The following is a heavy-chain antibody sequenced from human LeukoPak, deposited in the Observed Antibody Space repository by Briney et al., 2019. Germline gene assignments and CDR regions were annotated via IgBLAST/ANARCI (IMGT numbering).Heavy chain of an antibody. CDR2: IKQDGSEK. CDR3: ARDDGFRGYDY. CDR1: GFPFSNYW. J-gene: IGHJ4*02. D-gene: IGHD5-24*01. V-gene: IGHV3-7*01. Sequence: GGSLRLFCGVSGFPFSNYWMSWVRQAPGEGVEGVANIKQDGSEKYYVDSVNGRFTISRDNAKNSLCLQMNTLRAEDTAVYYCARDDGFRGYDYWGQGTLVTVSS.